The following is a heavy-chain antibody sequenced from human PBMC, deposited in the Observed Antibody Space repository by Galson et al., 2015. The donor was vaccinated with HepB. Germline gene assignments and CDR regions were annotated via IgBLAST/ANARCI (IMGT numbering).Heavy chain of an antibody. CDR3: ASPDFLVVVAATRGAYFDY. V-gene: IGHV3-11*01. CDR1: GFTFSDYY. J-gene: IGHJ4*02. Sequence: SLRLSCAASGFTFSDYYMSWIRQAPGKGLEWVSYISSSGSTIYYADSVKGRFTISRDNAENSLYLQMNSLRAEDTAVYYCASPDFLVVVAATRGAYFDYWGQGTLVTVSS. CDR2: ISSSGSTI. D-gene: IGHD2-15*01.